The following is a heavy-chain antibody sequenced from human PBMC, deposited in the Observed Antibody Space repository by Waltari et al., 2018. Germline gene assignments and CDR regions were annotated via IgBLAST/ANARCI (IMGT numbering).Heavy chain of an antibody. CDR3: ARDRGRGLYLDS. CDR1: GDSINRNNW. V-gene: IGHV4-4*02. Sequence: QLQLQQSGPGLVKPSESLSLTCAVPGDSINRNNWWNWVRQPPGKGLEWIGQIHGSGRTNFNPSLESRVTVSIDTSNNQFSLKVSYATAADTAVYYCARDRGRGLYLDSWGQGTLVTVSP. J-gene: IGHJ4*02. D-gene: IGHD2-15*01. CDR2: IHGSGRT.